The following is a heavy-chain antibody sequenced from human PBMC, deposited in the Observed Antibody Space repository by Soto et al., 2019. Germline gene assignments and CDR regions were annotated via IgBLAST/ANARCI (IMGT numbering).Heavy chain of an antibody. Sequence: QVQLVQSGAEVREPGASVKVPCKASGYSFTSLDINWVRQTAGQGLEWMGWMEPSTGRTGYAQKFQGRVTMTRDTSINTAYMELTTLTSDDTAFYYCARGVSAGVDYWGQGTLVIVSS. V-gene: IGHV1-8*01. CDR2: MEPSTGRT. J-gene: IGHJ4*02. CDR3: ARGVSAGVDY. CDR1: GYSFTSLD. D-gene: IGHD1-26*01.